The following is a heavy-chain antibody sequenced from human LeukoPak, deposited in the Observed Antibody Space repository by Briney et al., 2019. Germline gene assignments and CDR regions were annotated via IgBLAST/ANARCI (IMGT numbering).Heavy chain of an antibody. J-gene: IGHJ4*02. CDR3: ASRSAVAEDY. CDR2: IYYSGST. D-gene: IGHD6-19*01. CDR1: GGSVSSGSYY. V-gene: IGHV4-61*01. Sequence: PSETLSLTCTVSGGSVSSGSYYWSWIRQPPGKGLEWIGYIYYSGSTNYNPSLKSRVTISVDTSKNQFSLKLSSVTAADTAVYYCASRSAVAEDYWGQGTLVTVSS.